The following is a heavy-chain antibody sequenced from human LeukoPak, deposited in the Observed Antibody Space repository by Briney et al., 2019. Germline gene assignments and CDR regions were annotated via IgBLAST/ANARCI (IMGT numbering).Heavy chain of an antibody. J-gene: IGHJ6*02. Sequence: GRSLRLSCAASGFTFSSYGTHWVRQAPGKGLEWVAVISYDGSNKYYADSVKGRFTISRDNSKNTLYLQMNSLRAEDTAVYYCATGEYCSSTSCYTYYYYGMDVWGQGTTVTVSS. CDR3: ATGEYCSSTSCYTYYYYGMDV. CDR2: ISYDGSNK. D-gene: IGHD2-2*02. CDR1: GFTFSSYG. V-gene: IGHV3-30*03.